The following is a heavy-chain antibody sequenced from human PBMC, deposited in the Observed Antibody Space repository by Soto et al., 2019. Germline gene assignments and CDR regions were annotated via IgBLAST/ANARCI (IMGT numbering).Heavy chain of an antibody. Sequence: SETLSLTCAVYGGSFSGYYWSWIRQPPGKGLEWIGEINHSGSTDYNPSLKSRVTISVDTSKNQFSLKLSSVTAADTAVYYCARDKRVAARTRFDYWGQGTLVTASS. J-gene: IGHJ4*02. D-gene: IGHD6-6*01. V-gene: IGHV4-34*01. CDR3: ARDKRVAARTRFDY. CDR1: GGSFSGYY. CDR2: INHSGST.